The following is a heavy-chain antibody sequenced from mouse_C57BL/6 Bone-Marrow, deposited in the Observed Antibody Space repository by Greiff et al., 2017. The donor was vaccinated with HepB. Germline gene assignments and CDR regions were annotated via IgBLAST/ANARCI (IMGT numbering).Heavy chain of an antibody. CDR1: GYTFTSYT. Sequence: QVQLQQSGAELARPGASVKMSCKASGYTFTSYTMHWVNQRPGQGLEWIGYINPSSGYTKYNQKFKDKATLTADKSSSTTYMQLSSLTSEDSAVYYCARDDGYYVDYWGQGTTLTVSS. V-gene: IGHV1-4*01. D-gene: IGHD2-3*01. CDR2: INPSSGYT. J-gene: IGHJ2*01. CDR3: ARDDGYYVDY.